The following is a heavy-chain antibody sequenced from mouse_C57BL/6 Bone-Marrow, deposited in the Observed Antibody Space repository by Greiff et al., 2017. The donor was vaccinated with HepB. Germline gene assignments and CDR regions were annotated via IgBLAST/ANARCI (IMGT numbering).Heavy chain of an antibody. Sequence: VQRVESGAELMKPGASVKLSCKATGYSFTGYWMEWVKQRPGHGLERIGEILPGSGSTNYNEKFKGKATFTADTSSNTAYMQLSSLTTEDSAIYYCARVTWDVGGFAYWGQGTLVTVSA. V-gene: IGHV1-9*01. CDR3: ARVTWDVGGFAY. J-gene: IGHJ3*01. CDR1: GYSFTGYW. CDR2: ILPGSGST. D-gene: IGHD4-1*01.